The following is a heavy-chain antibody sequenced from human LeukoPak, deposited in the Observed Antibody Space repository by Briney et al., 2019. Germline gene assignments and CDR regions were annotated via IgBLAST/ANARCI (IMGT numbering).Heavy chain of an antibody. V-gene: IGHV3-30*02. D-gene: IGHD3-3*01. CDR3: AKVLRVLESLYMDV. CDR1: GFTFSSYG. CDR2: IRYDGSNK. Sequence: GGSLRLSCAASGFTFSSYGMHWVRQAPGKGLEWVAFIRYDGSNKYYADSVKGRFTISRDNSKNTLYLQMNSLRAEDTAVYYCAKVLRVLESLYMDVWGKGTTVTVSS. J-gene: IGHJ6*03.